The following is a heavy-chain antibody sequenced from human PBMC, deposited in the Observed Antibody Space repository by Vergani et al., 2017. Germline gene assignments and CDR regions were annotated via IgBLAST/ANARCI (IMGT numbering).Heavy chain of an antibody. Sequence: EVQLVESGGGLVQPGGSLRLSCAASGFTFSSYSMNWVRQAPGKGLEWVSYISSSSSTIYYADSVKGRFTISRDNAKNSLYLQMNSLRAEDTAVYYCASLYYYGSGSYYNRYYYYGMDVWGQGP. J-gene: IGHJ6*02. CDR1: GFTFSSYS. CDR3: ASLYYYGSGSYYNRYYYYGMDV. CDR2: ISSSSSTI. V-gene: IGHV3-48*04. D-gene: IGHD3-10*01.